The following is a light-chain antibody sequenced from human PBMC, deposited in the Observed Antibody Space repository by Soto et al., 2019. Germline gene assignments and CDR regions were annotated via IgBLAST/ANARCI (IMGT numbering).Light chain of an antibody. Sequence: EIQRTQSPSSLSASVGDRFTSTCLAIQSISSYLDWYQQKVGKAPNLLIYAASSLQSGVPSRFSGSGSGTDFTLTISSLQPEDFATYYCQQNYSTPQITFGQGTRLEIK. CDR1: QSISSY. CDR2: AAS. V-gene: IGKV1-39*01. CDR3: QQNYSTPQIT. J-gene: IGKJ5*01.